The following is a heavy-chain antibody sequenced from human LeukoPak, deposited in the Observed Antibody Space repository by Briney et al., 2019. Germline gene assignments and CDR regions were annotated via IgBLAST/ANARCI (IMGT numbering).Heavy chain of an antibody. CDR2: IYSGGST. Sequence: GGSLRLSCAASGFTFSSNYMNWVRQAPGKGLEWVSVIYSGGSTYYTDSVKGRFTISRDNSKKTLYLQMNSLRVEDMAMYYCAKELLVGTAFDIWGQGTLVTVSS. CDR3: AKELLVGTAFDI. CDR1: GFTFSSNY. J-gene: IGHJ3*02. D-gene: IGHD7-27*01. V-gene: IGHV3-53*01.